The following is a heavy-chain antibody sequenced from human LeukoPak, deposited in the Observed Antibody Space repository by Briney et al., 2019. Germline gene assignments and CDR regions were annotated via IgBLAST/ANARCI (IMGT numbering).Heavy chain of an antibody. CDR3: ARDPPGTSGWFDP. Sequence: PSETLSLTCTVSGGSLSSGDYYWSWIRQPPGKGLEWIGYIYYSGSTYYNPSLKSRVTISVDTSKNQFSLKLSSVTAADTAVYYCARDPPGTSGWFDPWGQGTLVTVSS. D-gene: IGHD1-1*01. V-gene: IGHV4-30-4*01. J-gene: IGHJ5*02. CDR2: IYYSGST. CDR1: GGSLSSGDYY.